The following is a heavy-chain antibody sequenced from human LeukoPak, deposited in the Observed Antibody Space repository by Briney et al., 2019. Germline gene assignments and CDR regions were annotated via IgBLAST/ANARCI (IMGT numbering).Heavy chain of an antibody. V-gene: IGHV4-61*02. CDR1: GGSISSGSYY. J-gene: IGHJ6*03. Sequence: SQTLSLTCTVSGGSISSGSYYWNWIRQPAGKGLEWIGRIYTSGSTNYNPSLKSRVTISVDTSKNQFSLKLSSVTAADTAVYYCARGDGYYYYYMDVWGKGTTVTVSS. CDR3: ARGDGYYYYYMDV. CDR2: IYTSGST.